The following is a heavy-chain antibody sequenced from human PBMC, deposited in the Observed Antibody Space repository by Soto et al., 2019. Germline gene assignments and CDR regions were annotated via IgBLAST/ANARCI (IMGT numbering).Heavy chain of an antibody. CDR1: GGSISSYY. V-gene: IGHV4-59*01. CDR2: IYYSGST. CDR3: ARGLGNYEYYGMDV. D-gene: IGHD6-13*01. J-gene: IGHJ6*02. Sequence: KTSETLSLTCTVSGGSISSYYWSWIRQPPGKGLEWIGYIYYSGSTNYNPSLKSRVTISVDTSKNQFSLKLGSVTAADTAVYYCARGLGNYEYYGMDVWGQGTTVTVSS.